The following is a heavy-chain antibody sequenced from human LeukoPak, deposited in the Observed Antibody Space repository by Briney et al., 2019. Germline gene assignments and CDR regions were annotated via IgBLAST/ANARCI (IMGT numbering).Heavy chain of an antibody. Sequence: ASVKVSCKASGYTFTGYYMHWVRQAPGQGLEWMGWISAYNGNTNYAQKLQGRVTMTTDTSTSTAYMELRSLRSDDTAVYYCAREVVAATLWFDPWGQGTLVTVSS. CDR3: AREVVAATLWFDP. V-gene: IGHV1-18*04. J-gene: IGHJ5*02. CDR1: GYTFTGYY. D-gene: IGHD2-15*01. CDR2: ISAYNGNT.